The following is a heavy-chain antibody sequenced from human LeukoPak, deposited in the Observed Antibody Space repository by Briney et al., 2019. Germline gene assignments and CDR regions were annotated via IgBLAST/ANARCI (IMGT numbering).Heavy chain of an antibody. J-gene: IGHJ4*02. CDR1: GFTFSSYS. D-gene: IGHD6-6*01. V-gene: IGHV3-23*01. Sequence: GGSLRLSCAASGFTFSSYSMNWVRQAPGKGLEWVSAITGSGSSTYYADSVKGRFTISRDNSKNTLYLQMNSLRAEDTAVYYCAKDVDIAARLPFDFWGQGTLVTVSS. CDR3: AKDVDIAARLPFDF. CDR2: ITGSGSST.